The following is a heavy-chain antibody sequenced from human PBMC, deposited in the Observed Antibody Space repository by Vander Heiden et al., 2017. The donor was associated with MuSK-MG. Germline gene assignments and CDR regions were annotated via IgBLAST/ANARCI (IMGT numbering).Heavy chain of an antibody. CDR2: IYCGDSEA. J-gene: IGHJ5*02. D-gene: IGHD4-17*01. CDR1: GFSFSNYW. CDR3: ARHYGDYANWFDP. V-gene: IGHV5-51*01. Sequence: EVQLVQSGAEVKKPGDSLKISCKGSGFSFSNYWIAWVRQMPGKGLEWMGIIYCGDSEARYSPSFQGQVTFSADKSINTAFLQWDSLKPSDTAMYYCARHYGDYANWFDPWGQGTLVTGSS.